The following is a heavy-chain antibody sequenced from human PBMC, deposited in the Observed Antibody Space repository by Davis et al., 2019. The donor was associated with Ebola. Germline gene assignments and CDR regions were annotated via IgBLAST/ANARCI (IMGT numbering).Heavy chain of an antibody. Sequence: SETLSLTCTVSGGSIRSYYWSWIRQLPGKGLEWIGYIYYTGSTDYNPSLKSRVTISVDTSRNQFSLKIRSVTAADTAVYYCARNSITKFNWLDPWGQGALVTVSS. CDR3: ARNSITKFNWLDP. CDR1: GGSIRSYY. J-gene: IGHJ5*02. D-gene: IGHD1-14*01. V-gene: IGHV4-59*01. CDR2: IYYTGST.